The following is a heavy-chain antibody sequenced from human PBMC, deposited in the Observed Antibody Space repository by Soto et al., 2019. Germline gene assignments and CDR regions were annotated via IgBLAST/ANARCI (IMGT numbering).Heavy chain of an antibody. J-gene: IGHJ4*02. CDR3: VRERGYDFWTGYYLD. V-gene: IGHV3-20*01. CDR2: INWNGGST. CDR1: GFTFDDHG. Sequence: GGSLRLSCAASGFTFDDHGMSWVRQVPGKGLEWVSGINWNGGSTGYTDSVKGRFTIFRDNAKNSVYLQMNSLRAEDTALYHCVRERGYDFWTGYYLDWGPGSPVTVSS. D-gene: IGHD3-3*01.